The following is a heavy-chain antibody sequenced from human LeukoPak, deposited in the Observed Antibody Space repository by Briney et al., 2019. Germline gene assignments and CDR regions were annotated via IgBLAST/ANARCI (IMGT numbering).Heavy chain of an antibody. CDR3: ARDRRPYEPSLDFDY. J-gene: IGHJ4*02. CDR2: INPNSGGT. D-gene: IGHD1-14*01. V-gene: IGHV1-2*02. Sequence: GSSVKVSCKASGGIFSNYAISWVRQAPGQGLEWMGWINPNSGGTNYAQKFQGRVTMTRDTSISTAYMELSRLRSDGTAVYYCARDRRPYEPSLDFDYWGQGTLVTVSS. CDR1: GGIFSNYA.